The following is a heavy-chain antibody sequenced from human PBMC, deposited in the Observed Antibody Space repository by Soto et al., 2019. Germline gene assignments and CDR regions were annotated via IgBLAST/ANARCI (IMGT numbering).Heavy chain of an antibody. D-gene: IGHD2-15*01. CDR3: ARDASYCSGGSCYRWFDP. Sequence: PSETLSLTCTVSGGSISSYYWSWIRQPPGKGLEWIGYIYYSGSTNYNPSLKSRVTISVDTSKNQFSLKLSSVTAADTAVYYCARDASYCSGGSCYRWFDPWGQGTLVTAPQ. V-gene: IGHV4-59*01. CDR1: GGSISSYY. J-gene: IGHJ5*02. CDR2: IYYSGST.